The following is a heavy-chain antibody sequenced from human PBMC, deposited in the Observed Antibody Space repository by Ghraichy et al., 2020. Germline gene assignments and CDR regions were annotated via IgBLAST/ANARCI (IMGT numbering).Heavy chain of an antibody. CDR1: GGSFSGYY. V-gene: IGHV4-34*01. Sequence: SETLSLTCAVYGGSFSGYYWSWIRQPPGKGLEWIGEINHSGSTNYNPSLKSRVTISVDTSKNQFSLKLSSVTAADTAVYYCARGTVGLRFLEWLSKGYYGMDVWGQGTTVTVSS. D-gene: IGHD3-3*01. CDR3: ARGTVGLRFLEWLSKGYYGMDV. CDR2: INHSGST. J-gene: IGHJ6*02.